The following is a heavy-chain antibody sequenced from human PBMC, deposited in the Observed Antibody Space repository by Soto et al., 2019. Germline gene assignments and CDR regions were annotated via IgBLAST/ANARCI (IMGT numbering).Heavy chain of an antibody. J-gene: IGHJ4*02. Sequence: VAVISYDGSNKYYADSVKGRFTISRDNSKNTLYLQMNSLRAEDTAVYYCARENQPLPYYFDYWGQGTLVTVSS. CDR2: ISYDGSNK. CDR3: ARENQPLPYYFDY. V-gene: IGHV3-30-3*01. D-gene: IGHD2-2*01.